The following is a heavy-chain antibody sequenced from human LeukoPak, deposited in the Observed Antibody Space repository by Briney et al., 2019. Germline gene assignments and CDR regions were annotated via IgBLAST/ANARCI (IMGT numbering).Heavy chain of an antibody. CDR3: ARNRHYDFWSGRSDAFDI. V-gene: IGHV1-69*05. CDR1: GGTFSSYA. CDR2: IIPIFGTA. J-gene: IGHJ3*02. D-gene: IGHD3-3*01. Sequence: SVKVSCKASGGTFSSYAISWVRQAPGQGLEWMGGIIPIFGTANYAQKFQGRVTITTDESTSTAYMELSSLRSEDTAVYYCARNRHYDFWSGRSDAFDIWGQGTMVTVFS.